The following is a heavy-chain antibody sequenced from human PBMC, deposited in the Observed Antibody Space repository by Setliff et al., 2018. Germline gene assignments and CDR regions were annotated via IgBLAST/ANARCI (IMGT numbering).Heavy chain of an antibody. V-gene: IGHV4-39*01. J-gene: IGHJ4*02. CDR1: VDSIYSATYY. CDR2: ISYDGNT. CDR3: AREGRWDYSYPIY. Sequence: PSETLSLTCNVSVDSIYSATYYWGWIRQPPGKGLEWIGTISYDGNTNYNSSLKGRVTLSLDVSKRQIALRLSSVTAVDTGVYYCAREGRWDYSYPIYWGQGILVTVSS. D-gene: IGHD4-4*01.